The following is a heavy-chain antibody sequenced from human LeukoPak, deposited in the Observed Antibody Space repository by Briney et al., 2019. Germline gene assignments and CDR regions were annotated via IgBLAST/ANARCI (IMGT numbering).Heavy chain of an antibody. D-gene: IGHD1-26*01. CDR1: GFTVSSNY. CDR3: ARFAPDGGSYLDY. J-gene: IGHJ4*02. CDR2: IYSGGST. V-gene: IGHV3-53*01. Sequence: HPGGSLRLSCAASGFTVSSNYMSRVRQAPGKGLEWVSVIYSGGSTYYADSVKGRFTISRDNSKNTLYLQMNSLRAEDTAVYYCARFAPDGGSYLDYWGQGTLVTVSS.